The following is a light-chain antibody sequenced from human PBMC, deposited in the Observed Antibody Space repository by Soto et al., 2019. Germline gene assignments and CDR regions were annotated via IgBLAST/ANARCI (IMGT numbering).Light chain of an antibody. J-gene: IGKJ1*01. V-gene: IGKV1-8*01. CDR3: QQYYSYPVT. CDR2: AAS. Sequence: ALRMTQSPSSLSASTGDRVTITCRASQGISSYLGWYQQKPGKAPKLLIYAASTLQSGVPSRFSGSGSGTDFTLTISCLQSEDFATYYCQQYYSYPVTFGQGTKVEIK. CDR1: QGISSY.